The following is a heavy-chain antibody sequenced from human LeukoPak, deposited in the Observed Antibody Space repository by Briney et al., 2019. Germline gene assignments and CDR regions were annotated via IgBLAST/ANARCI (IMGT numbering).Heavy chain of an antibody. CDR2: IYYSGST. V-gene: IGHV4-59*01. CDR3: ARAESSGWYWFAP. CDR1: GRSISRYY. Sequence: SETLSLTCIVSGRSISRYYGSWVRQPPGKVLEWVGYIYYSGSTNYNPSLKSQVTISVDTSKNQFSLKLSSVTAADTAVYYCARAESSGWYWFAPWGQGTLVTVYS. J-gene: IGHJ5*02. D-gene: IGHD6-19*01.